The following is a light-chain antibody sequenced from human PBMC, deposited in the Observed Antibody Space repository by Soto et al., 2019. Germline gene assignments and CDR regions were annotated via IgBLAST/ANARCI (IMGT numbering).Light chain of an antibody. CDR3: QHMRT. J-gene: IGKJ1*01. CDR2: DAS. CDR1: QNINNW. Sequence: DIITITCRASQNINNWIAWYQQKPGKAPKFLIYDASTLESGVPSRFSGSGFGTEFSLTISSLQPDDFGSYYCQHMRTFGQGTKVDI. V-gene: IGKV1-5*01.